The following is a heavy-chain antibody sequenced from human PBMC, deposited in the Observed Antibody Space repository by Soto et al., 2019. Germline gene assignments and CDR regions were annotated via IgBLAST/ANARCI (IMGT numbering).Heavy chain of an antibody. Sequence: ASVEVSCKASGFTFTSYYMHWVRQAPGQGLEWMGIINPSGGSTSYAQKFQGRVTMTRDTSTSTVYMELSSLRSEYTAVYYCASLSWVGMTTGFDYWGQGTLVTVSS. J-gene: IGHJ4*02. CDR2: INPSGGST. CDR1: GFTFTSYY. V-gene: IGHV1-46*01. CDR3: ASLSWVGMTTGFDY. D-gene: IGHD4-4*01.